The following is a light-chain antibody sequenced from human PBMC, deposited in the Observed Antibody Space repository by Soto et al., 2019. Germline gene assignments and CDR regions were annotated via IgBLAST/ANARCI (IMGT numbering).Light chain of an antibody. J-gene: IGKJ5*01. CDR1: QGIINY. Sequence: DIPLTQSPSFLSASVGDRVTITCRASQGIINYLAWYQQKPGKAPNLLIHTASTLLSGVPSWFSGSGSGTEFSLTISILQPEDFATYYCQQRISYPLTFGQGTRLEIK. CDR2: TAS. CDR3: QQRISYPLT. V-gene: IGKV1-9*01.